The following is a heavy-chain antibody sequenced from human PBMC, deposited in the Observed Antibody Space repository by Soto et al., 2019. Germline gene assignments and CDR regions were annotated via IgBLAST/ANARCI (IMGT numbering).Heavy chain of an antibody. V-gene: IGHV3-7*03. CDR2: IKKDGSAT. D-gene: IGHD3-3*01. J-gene: IGHJ4*02. CDR1: GLTFTDHW. Sequence: EVQLVESGGGLVQPGGSLRLSCEVSGLTFTDHWMTWVRQVPGKGLEWVANIKKDGSATDYVDSVKGRFTISRDNAKNSLFLQMTNLRAEATAVYYCASRPPDDRYYGVFDYWGQGTLVTVSS. CDR3: ASRPPDDRYYGVFDY.